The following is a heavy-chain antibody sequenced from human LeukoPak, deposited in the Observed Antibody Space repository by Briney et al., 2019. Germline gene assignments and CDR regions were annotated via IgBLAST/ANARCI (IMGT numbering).Heavy chain of an antibody. D-gene: IGHD3-10*01. CDR3: AKAAGGDTMVRGVIMKER. CDR1: GFTFSSYA. Sequence: PGGSLRLSCAASGFTFSSYAMSWVRQAPGKGLEWVSGISGRGYSTYYADSVKGRFTISRDNSKNTLSLQMNSLRAEDTAVYYCAKAAGGDTMVRGVIMKERWGQGTLVTVSS. J-gene: IGHJ4*02. V-gene: IGHV3-23*01. CDR2: ISGRGYST.